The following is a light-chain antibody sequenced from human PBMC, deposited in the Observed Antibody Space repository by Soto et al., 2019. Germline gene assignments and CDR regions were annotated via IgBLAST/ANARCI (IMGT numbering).Light chain of an antibody. V-gene: IGKV1-12*01. J-gene: IGKJ2*01. CDR2: AAS. CDR1: QGISSW. CDR3: QQASGFPYT. Sequence: DIQMTQSPSSVSASVGDRVTITCRASQGISSWLVWYQQKPGQAPNLLIYAASTLQSGVPSRFSGSGFGTDFTLTISSLQPEDFATYYCQQASGFPYTFGQGTKLEIK.